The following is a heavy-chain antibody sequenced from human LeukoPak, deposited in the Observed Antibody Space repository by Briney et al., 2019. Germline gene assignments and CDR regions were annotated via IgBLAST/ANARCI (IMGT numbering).Heavy chain of an antibody. J-gene: IGHJ1*01. V-gene: IGHV4-59*02. CDR1: GGSVSSYY. CDR2: RYYSGST. Sequence: SETLSLTCSVSGGSVSSYYWTWIRQPPGKGLEWIGYRYYSGSTTYNPSLKSRVTISVDTSKSQFSLKLISVTAADTAIYYCARVRGDFETDWGQGTLVTVSS. D-gene: IGHD3-16*01. CDR3: ARVRGDFETD.